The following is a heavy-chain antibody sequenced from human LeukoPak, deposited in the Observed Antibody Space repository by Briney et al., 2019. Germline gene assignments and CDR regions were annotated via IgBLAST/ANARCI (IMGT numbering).Heavy chain of an antibody. CDR1: GFTFSSYG. D-gene: IGHD1/OR15-1a*01. Sequence: PGRSLRLSCAASGFTFSSYGMHWVRQAPGKGLEWVAVIWYDGSNKYYADSVKGRFTISRDNSKNTLYLQMNSLRAEDTAVYYCARDESVLDQRRGSAFDIWGQGTMVTVSS. CDR2: IWYDGSNK. J-gene: IGHJ3*02. CDR3: ARDESVLDQRRGSAFDI. V-gene: IGHV3-33*01.